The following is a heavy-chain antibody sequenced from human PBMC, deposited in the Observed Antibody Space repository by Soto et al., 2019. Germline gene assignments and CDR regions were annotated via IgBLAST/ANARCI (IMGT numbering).Heavy chain of an antibody. Sequence: SLILSCAASGFTFSSYGIHWVRQAPGKGLEWVAVIWYDGSNKYYADSVKGRFTISRDNSKNTLYLQMNSLRAEDTAVYYCARDPQPWYYYGMDVWGQGTTVTVSS. CDR3: ARDPQPWYYYGMDV. J-gene: IGHJ6*02. CDR1: GFTFSSYG. V-gene: IGHV3-33*01. CDR2: IWYDGSNK.